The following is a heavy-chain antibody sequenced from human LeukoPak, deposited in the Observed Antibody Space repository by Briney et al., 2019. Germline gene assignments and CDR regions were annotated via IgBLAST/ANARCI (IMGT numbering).Heavy chain of an antibody. CDR2: IYSSGST. V-gene: IGHV4-4*07. D-gene: IGHD3-22*01. CDR1: GGSISSYY. Sequence: SETLTLTCTVSGGSISSYYWSWIRQPAGKGLEWIGRIYSSGSTNYNPSLKSRVTMSVDTSKNQFTLKLSSVTAAATAVYYCARGPDYYDSSGYDAFDIWGQGTMVTVSS. CDR3: ARGPDYYDSSGYDAFDI. J-gene: IGHJ3*02.